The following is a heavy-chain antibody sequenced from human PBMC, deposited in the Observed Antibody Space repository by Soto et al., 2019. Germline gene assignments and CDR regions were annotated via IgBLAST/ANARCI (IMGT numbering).Heavy chain of an antibody. Sequence: GGSLRLSCAASGFTFSSYAMSWVRQAPGKGLEWVSAISGSGGSTYYADSVKGRFTISRDNSKNTLYLQMNSLRAEDTAVYYCAKGPQNSGWTVAEYFQHWGQGTLVTVS. D-gene: IGHD6-19*01. CDR2: ISGSGGST. J-gene: IGHJ1*01. CDR1: GFTFSSYA. CDR3: AKGPQNSGWTVAEYFQH. V-gene: IGHV3-23*01.